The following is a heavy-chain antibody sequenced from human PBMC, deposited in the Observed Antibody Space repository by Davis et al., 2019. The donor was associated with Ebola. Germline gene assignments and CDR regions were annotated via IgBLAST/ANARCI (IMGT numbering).Heavy chain of an antibody. J-gene: IGHJ3*02. CDR1: GYTFSNYY. CDR3: TTPGGQDSGYDVFDI. Sequence: AASVKVSCKASGYTFSNYYMHWVRQAPGQGLEWMGIIHLSSGSTRYVQEFQGRVTMTRDTSTSTVYMELSSLRSEDTALYYCTTPGGQDSGYDVFDIWGQGTMVTVSS. D-gene: IGHD5-12*01. V-gene: IGHV1-46*03. CDR2: IHLSSGST.